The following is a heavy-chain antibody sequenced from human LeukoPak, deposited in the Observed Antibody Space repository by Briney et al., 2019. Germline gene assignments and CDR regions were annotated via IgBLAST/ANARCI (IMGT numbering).Heavy chain of an antibody. V-gene: IGHV4-61*09. J-gene: IGHJ5*02. CDR2: ISSSGST. CDR1: GGSISSPDYY. D-gene: IGHD6-19*01. CDR3: ARERGARGQWLVQDKNWFDP. Sequence: PSETLSLTCSVSGGSISSPDYYWSWFRQPAGKGLEWIGHISSSGSTNYNPSLNSRVTISVDTSKNQFSLKLSSVTAADTAVYYCARERGARGQWLVQDKNWFDPWGQGTLVTVSS.